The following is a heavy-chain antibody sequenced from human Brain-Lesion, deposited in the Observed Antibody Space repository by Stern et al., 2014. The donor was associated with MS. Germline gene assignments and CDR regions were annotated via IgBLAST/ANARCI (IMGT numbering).Heavy chain of an antibody. J-gene: IGHJ4*02. CDR2: IYYRGST. CDR1: GGSISSSSYY. CDR3: AKLWLGELPESPFDY. D-gene: IGHD3-10*01. Sequence: VQLVESGPGLVKPSETLSLTCTVSGGSISSSSYYWGWIRQPPGKGLEWIGSIYYRGSTYYNPSLKCRFPIPWDPSKTQFPLRLSSVTAADTAVYFCAKLWLGELPESPFDYWGQGTLVTVSS. V-gene: IGHV4-39*01.